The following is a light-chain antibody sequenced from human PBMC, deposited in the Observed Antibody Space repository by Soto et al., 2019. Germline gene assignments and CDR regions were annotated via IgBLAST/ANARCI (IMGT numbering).Light chain of an antibody. V-gene: IGLV1-40*01. CDR1: SSNIGAGYD. Sequence: QSVLTQPPSVSGAPGQRVTISCTGSSSNIGAGYDVHWYQQLPGTAPKLLIYGNSNRPSGVPDRFSGSKSGTSASLAITGLQAEDEADYYCQSYDSSLSVWVFGGGTKLIVL. CDR3: QSYDSSLSVWV. CDR2: GNS. J-gene: IGLJ3*02.